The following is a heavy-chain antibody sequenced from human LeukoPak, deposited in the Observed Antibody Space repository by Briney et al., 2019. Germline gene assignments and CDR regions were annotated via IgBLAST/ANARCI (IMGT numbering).Heavy chain of an antibody. CDR1: GGSFSAYY. CDR2: INHSGST. D-gene: IGHD3-3*01. CDR3: ARVAVTIFGVVIIPDNWFDP. J-gene: IGHJ5*02. V-gene: IGHV4-34*01. Sequence: PSETLSLTCAVYGGSFSAYYWSWIRQPPGKGLEWIGEINHSGSTNYNPSLKSRDTISVDTSKNQFSLKLSSVTAADTAVYYCARVAVTIFGVVIIPDNWFDPWGQGTLVTVSS.